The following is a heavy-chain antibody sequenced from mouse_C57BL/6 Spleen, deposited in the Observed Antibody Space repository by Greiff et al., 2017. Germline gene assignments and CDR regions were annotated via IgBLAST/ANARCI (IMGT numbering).Heavy chain of an antibody. CDR2: ISYDGSN. V-gene: IGHV3-6*01. D-gene: IGHD1-1*01. J-gene: IGHJ2*01. CDR3: ARDQITTVFDY. Sequence: EVQLVESGPGLVKPSQSLSLTCSVTGYSITSGYYWNWIRQFPGNKLEWMGYISYDGSNNYNPSLKNRISITRYTSKNQFFLKLNSVTTEDTATYYCARDQITTVFDYWGQGTTLTVSS. CDR1: GYSITSGYY.